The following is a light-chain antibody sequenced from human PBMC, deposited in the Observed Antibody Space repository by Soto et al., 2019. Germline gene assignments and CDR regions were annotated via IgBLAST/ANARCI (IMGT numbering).Light chain of an antibody. Sequence: EIVLIQAAAALSISTGERANLSCRASQSVSSNLAWYQQKPGQAPRLLIYGASTRATGIPARFSGSGSGTEFTLTISSLQSEDFAVYYCQQYNNWPPITFGQGTRLEIK. J-gene: IGKJ5*01. CDR2: GAS. CDR3: QQYNNWPPIT. V-gene: IGKV3-15*01. CDR1: QSVSSN.